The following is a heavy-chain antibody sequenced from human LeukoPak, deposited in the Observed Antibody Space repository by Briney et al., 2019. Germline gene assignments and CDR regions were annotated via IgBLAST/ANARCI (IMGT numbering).Heavy chain of an antibody. CDR2: IYSTGTT. J-gene: IGHJ4*02. CDR1: GGSISSYY. CDR3: ARQGTAYSFDF. D-gene: IGHD5-12*01. V-gene: IGHV4-59*08. Sequence: SETLSLTCTVSGGSISSYYWSWIRQPPGKGLEWIGYIYSTGTTNYNPSFKSRVTISVDTSKNQFSLKLSSVTAADTAVYYCARQGTAYSFDFWGQGTLVSVSS.